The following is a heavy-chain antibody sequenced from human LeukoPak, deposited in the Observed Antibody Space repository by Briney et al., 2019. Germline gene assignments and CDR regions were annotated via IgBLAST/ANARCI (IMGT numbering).Heavy chain of an antibody. J-gene: IGHJ5*02. Sequence: PGGSLRLSCAASGFTFSSYSMNWVRQAPGKGLEWVSYISSSSSTIYYADSVKGRFTISRDNAKNSLYLQMNSLRAEDTAVYYCARGIIAAAGQVWFDPWGQGTLVTVSS. CDR3: ARGIIAAAGQVWFDP. CDR1: GFTFSSYS. CDR2: ISSSSSTI. V-gene: IGHV3-48*01. D-gene: IGHD6-13*01.